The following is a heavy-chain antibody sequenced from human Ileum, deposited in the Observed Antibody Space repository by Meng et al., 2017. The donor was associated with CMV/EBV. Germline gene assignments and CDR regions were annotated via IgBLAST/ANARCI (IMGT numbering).Heavy chain of an antibody. CDR1: GFIFSTYA. V-gene: IGHV3-30*01. CDR3: AREAFSGGYDDGFDP. CDR2: ISYDGSHK. J-gene: IGHJ5*02. Sequence: GGSLRLSCAASGFIFSTYAMHWVRQAPGKGLEWVAVISYDGSHKYYADSVKGRFTISKDNSNNTLYLQMNSLRADDTAVYYCAREAFSGGYDDGFDPWGQGTLVT. D-gene: IGHD5-12*01.